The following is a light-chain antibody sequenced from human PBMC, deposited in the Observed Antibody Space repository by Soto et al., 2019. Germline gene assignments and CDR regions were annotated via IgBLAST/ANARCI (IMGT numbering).Light chain of an antibody. CDR3: HQYNNWPIS. J-gene: IGKJ5*01. V-gene: IGKV3-15*01. Sequence: EIVTTQSPATLSVSPGERATLSCRASLSVGSNLAWYQQKPGQAPRLLINGASTRATGIPARFSGSGSGTEFTLTISSLHSEDFAVYYCHQYNNWPISFGQGTRLEIK. CDR2: GAS. CDR1: LSVGSN.